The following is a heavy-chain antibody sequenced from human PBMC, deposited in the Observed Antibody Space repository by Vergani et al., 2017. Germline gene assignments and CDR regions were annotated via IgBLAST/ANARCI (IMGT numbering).Heavy chain of an antibody. CDR3: ARDLRLLYTRFDP. J-gene: IGHJ5*02. CDR1: GFTFNQYG. V-gene: IGHV3-33*01. Sequence: QVQLVESGGGVVQPGRSLRLSCAASGFTFNQYGMHWVRQAPGKGLEWVAITWYDGNNKQYADSVKGRFTISRDNSKSTMYLQMNSLRDEDTGVYYCARDLRLLYTRFDPWGQGTLVTVSS. D-gene: IGHD3-16*01. CDR2: TWYDGNNK.